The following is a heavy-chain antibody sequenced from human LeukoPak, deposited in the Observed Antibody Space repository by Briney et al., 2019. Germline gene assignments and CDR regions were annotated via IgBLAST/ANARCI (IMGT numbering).Heavy chain of an antibody. V-gene: IGHV4-59*13. D-gene: IGHD3-10*01. CDR3: ARIDPLGYFDQ. J-gene: IGHJ4*02. CDR1: GAFSSRFY. Sequence: SETLSLTSTVSGAFSSRFYWSWVRQSPGKGLEWIGNIFFSGHSNYNPSLTGRVTISPDTSKSQFSLKMTSVTAADTALYYCARIDPLGYFDQWGQGTLVTVSS. CDR2: IFFSGHS.